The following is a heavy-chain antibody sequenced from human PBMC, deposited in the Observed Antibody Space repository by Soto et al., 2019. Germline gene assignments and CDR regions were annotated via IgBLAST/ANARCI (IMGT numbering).Heavy chain of an antibody. Sequence: QVQLVESGGGVVPPGRSLRLSCAASGFPFTSYGMHWVREGPDKGLEWVAIISYDGSDKYYADSVKGRFTISRDNSKNTLYLQMNSLRPEDTALYYCVGGQYYFDYRGQGTLVIVS. V-gene: IGHV3-30*03. D-gene: IGHD3-10*01. CDR3: VGGQYYFDY. CDR2: ISYDGSDK. J-gene: IGHJ4*02. CDR1: GFPFTSYG.